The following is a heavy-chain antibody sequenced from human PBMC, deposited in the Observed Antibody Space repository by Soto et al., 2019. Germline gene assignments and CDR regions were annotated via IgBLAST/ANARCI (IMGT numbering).Heavy chain of an antibody. CDR1: GYRLSAYG. V-gene: IGHV1-3*01. CDR2: IHGGNGKT. J-gene: IGHJ6*02. Sequence: QVQLVQSGTEVKKPGASVKVSCEAYGYRLSAYGMHWVRQAPGQGPEWMGWIHGGNGKTKYSAKLQDKIVLSTDTSVNVGYMQLSSLTSEDTAMYFCARDPDMRFGDYMDVWGQGTTVIVSS. D-gene: IGHD3-10*01. CDR3: ARDPDMRFGDYMDV.